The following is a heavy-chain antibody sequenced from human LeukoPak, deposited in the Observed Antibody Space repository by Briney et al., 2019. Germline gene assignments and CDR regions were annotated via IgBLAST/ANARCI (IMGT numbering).Heavy chain of an antibody. CDR2: ISAYNGNT. D-gene: IGHD6-19*01. J-gene: IGHJ4*02. CDR3: ARAFRGSGWYGRALYDY. CDR1: AYSFTSYG. V-gene: IGHV1-18*01. Sequence: ASVTVSCTASAYSFTSYGIIWVRQAPGQGLEWMGRISAYNGNTNYAQKLQGRVTMTTDTSTSTAYMELRSLRSDDTAVYYCARAFRGSGWYGRALYDYWGQGTLVTVSS.